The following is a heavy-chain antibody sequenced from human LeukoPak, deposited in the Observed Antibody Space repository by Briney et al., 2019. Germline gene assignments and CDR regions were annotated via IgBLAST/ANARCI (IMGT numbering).Heavy chain of an antibody. V-gene: IGHV1-58*01. D-gene: IGHD6-13*01. CDR1: GFTFTSSA. Sequence: SVKVSCKASGFTFTSSAVQWVRQARGQRLEWIGWIVVGSGNTNYAQKFQERVTITRDMSTSTAYMELSSLRSEDTAVYYCAARGSSWAPDALDIWGQGTMVTVSS. CDR2: IVVGSGNT. J-gene: IGHJ3*02. CDR3: AARGSSWAPDALDI.